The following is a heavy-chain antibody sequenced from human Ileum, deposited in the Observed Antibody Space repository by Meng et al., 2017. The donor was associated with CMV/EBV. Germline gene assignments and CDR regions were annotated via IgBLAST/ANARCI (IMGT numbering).Heavy chain of an antibody. CDR3: AKSPEWELPFDS. J-gene: IGHJ4*02. D-gene: IGHD1-26*01. CDR2: ISGNGGNT. CDR1: GFTFSSYA. Sequence: GGSLRLSCAASGFTFSSYAMAWVRQAPGKGLEWVSAISGNGGNTYHADSVKGRFTISRDNSKNTLYLQINSLRAEDTAVYHCAKSPEWELPFDSWGQGTLVTVSS. V-gene: IGHV3-23*01.